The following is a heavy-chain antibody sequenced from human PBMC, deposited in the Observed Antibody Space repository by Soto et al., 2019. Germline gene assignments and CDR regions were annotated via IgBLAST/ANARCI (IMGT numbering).Heavy chain of an antibody. CDR1: GFTFSSYA. V-gene: IGHV3-23*01. CDR2: ISGSGGST. CDR3: VRGINWFDS. J-gene: IGHJ5*01. Sequence: GGSLRLSCAASGFTFSSYAMSWVRQAPGKGLEWVSAISGSGGSTNYADSVKGRFTTSRDNTKNTLYLQMNSLRADDTAVYYCVRGINWFDSWGQGTQVTVSS.